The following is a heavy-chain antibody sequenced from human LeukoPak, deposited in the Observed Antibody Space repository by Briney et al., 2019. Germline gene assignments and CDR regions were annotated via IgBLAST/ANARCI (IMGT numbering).Heavy chain of an antibody. CDR1: GGSIKSGSYY. CDR3: ARELGQYTYGYWFDY. D-gene: IGHD5-18*01. V-gene: IGHV4-61*02. J-gene: IGHJ4*02. Sequence: PSETQSLTCTVSGGSIKSGSYYWSWIRQPAGKGLEWIGRIYTSESTNYNPSLKSRVTISVDTSKNQFSLNLNSVTAADTAVYYCARELGQYTYGYWFDYWGQGTLVTVSS. CDR2: IYTSEST.